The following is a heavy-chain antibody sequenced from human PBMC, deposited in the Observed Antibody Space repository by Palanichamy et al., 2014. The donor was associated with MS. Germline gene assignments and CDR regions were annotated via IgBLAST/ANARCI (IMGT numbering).Heavy chain of an antibody. V-gene: IGHV3-7*03. CDR1: GFSFRAYW. Sequence: EVRLVESGGDLVPPGGSLRLSCAVSGFSFRAYWMSWVRQAPGEGLEWVANIKDDASGTYYVDSLKGRFAISRDNVKNLLYLDTSSLRAEDTAIYYCARYNGRDGNSAAFDIWGRGTMVIVSS. CDR2: IKDDASGT. J-gene: IGHJ3*02. CDR3: ARYNGRDGNSAAFDI. D-gene: IGHD2-21*02.